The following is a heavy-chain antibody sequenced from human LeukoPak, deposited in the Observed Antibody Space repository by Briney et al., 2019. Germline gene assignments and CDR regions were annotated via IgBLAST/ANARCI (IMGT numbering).Heavy chain of an antibody. CDR1: GFTFITSA. J-gene: IGHJ4*02. CDR2: ISGSGDP. V-gene: IGHV3-23*01. Sequence: GGSLRLSCAASGFTFITSAMTWVRQAPGKGLEWVSAISGSGDPYYADSVKGRFTISRDNSKSTLYLQMNSLRAEDTAVYYCANPGREYDFWSGYRHWGQGTLVTVSS. D-gene: IGHD3-3*01. CDR3: ANPGREYDFWSGYRH.